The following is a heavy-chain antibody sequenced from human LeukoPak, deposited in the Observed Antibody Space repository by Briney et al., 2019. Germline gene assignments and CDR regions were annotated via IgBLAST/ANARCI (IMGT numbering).Heavy chain of an antibody. Sequence: PSETLSLTCTVSGYSISSGYYWGWIRQPPGKGLEWIGSIYHSGSTYYNPSLKSRVTISVGTSKNQFSLKLSSVTAADTAVYYCARQLGATLPNWFDPWGQGTLVTVSS. CDR2: IYHSGST. CDR1: GYSISSGYY. D-gene: IGHD3-10*01. J-gene: IGHJ5*02. V-gene: IGHV4-38-2*02. CDR3: ARQLGATLPNWFDP.